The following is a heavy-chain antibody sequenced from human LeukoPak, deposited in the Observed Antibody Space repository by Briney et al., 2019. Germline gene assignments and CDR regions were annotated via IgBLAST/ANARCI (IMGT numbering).Heavy chain of an antibody. CDR1: GFTFSSYW. V-gene: IGHV3-23*01. CDR2: ISGSGGST. J-gene: IGHJ4*02. D-gene: IGHD3-22*01. Sequence: GGSLRLSCAASGFTFSSYWMHWVRQAPGKGLEWVSAISGSGGSTYYADSVKGRFTISRDNSKNTLYLQMNSLRAEDTAVYYCAKDISASMIVVVTRSFDYWGQGTLVTVSS. CDR3: AKDISASMIVVVTRSFDY.